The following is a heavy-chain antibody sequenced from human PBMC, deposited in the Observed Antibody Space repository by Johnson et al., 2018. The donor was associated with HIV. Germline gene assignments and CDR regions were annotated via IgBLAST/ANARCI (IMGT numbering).Heavy chain of an antibody. CDR1: GFTVSSNY. CDR2: IYSGGST. Sequence: VQLVESGGGLVQPGGSLRLSCAASGFTVSSNYMSWVRQAPGKGLEWVSVIYSGGSTYYADSVKGRFTISRDNSKNSLYLQMNSLRAEDTALYYCAKTALFQSIWDAFDIWGQGTMVTVSS. D-gene: IGHD3-10*01. J-gene: IGHJ3*02. V-gene: IGHV3-66*02. CDR3: AKTALFQSIWDAFDI.